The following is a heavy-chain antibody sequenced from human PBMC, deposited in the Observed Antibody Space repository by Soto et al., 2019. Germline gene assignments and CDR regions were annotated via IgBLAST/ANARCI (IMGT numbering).Heavy chain of an antibody. CDR3: TRLANYDFRSGPAY. D-gene: IGHD3-3*01. CDR1: GFTFGDYA. V-gene: IGHV3-49*03. Sequence: GGSLRLCCTASGFTFGDYAMSWFRQAPGKGLEWVGFIRSKAYGGTTEYAASVKGRFTISRDDSKSIAYLQMNSLKTEDTAVYYCTRLANYDFRSGPAYWGQGTLVTVSS. J-gene: IGHJ4*02. CDR2: IRSKAYGGTT.